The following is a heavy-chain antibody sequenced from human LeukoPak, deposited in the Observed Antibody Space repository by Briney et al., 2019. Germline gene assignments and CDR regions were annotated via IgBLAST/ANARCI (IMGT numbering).Heavy chain of an antibody. V-gene: IGHV3-23*01. J-gene: IGHJ4*02. D-gene: IGHD4-23*01. CDR1: GFTFSTSG. Sequence: GGSLRLSCAASGFTFSTSGMSWVRQAPGKGLEWVSSVGTSGSTFYADSVKGRFTISRDNSKNMVYLQMNSLRGEDTAVYYCAKRDNYGGRSYYFDYWGQGTLVTVSS. CDR3: AKRDNYGGRSYYFDY. CDR2: VGTSGST.